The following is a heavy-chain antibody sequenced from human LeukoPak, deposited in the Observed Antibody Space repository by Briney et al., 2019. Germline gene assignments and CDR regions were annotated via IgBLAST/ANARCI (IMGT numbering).Heavy chain of an antibody. CDR3: ARDRCAGCWYFDL. Sequence: SQTLSLTCTVSGGSISSGSYYWSWIRQPAGKGLEWIGRIYTSGSTNYNPSLKSRVTISVDTSKNQFSLTLSSVTAADTAVYYCARDRCAGCWYFDLWGRGTLVTVSS. D-gene: IGHD4-17*01. CDR2: IYTSGST. V-gene: IGHV4-61*02. CDR1: GGSISSGSYY. J-gene: IGHJ2*01.